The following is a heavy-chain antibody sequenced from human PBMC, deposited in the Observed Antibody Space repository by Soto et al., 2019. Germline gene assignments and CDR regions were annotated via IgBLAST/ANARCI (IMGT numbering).Heavy chain of an antibody. CDR2: IYHSGTT. D-gene: IGHD3-22*01. J-gene: IGHJ4*02. Sequence: TSETLSLTCAVSGYSISSGYYWGWIRQPPGKGLEWIGSIYHSGTTYDNPSLKSRVSLSVDMSKNQFSLKLSSVTAADTAVYYCARLLYDSRGYYYFDYWGQGILVTVSS. CDR1: GYSISSGYY. CDR3: ARLLYDSRGYYYFDY. V-gene: IGHV4-38-2*01.